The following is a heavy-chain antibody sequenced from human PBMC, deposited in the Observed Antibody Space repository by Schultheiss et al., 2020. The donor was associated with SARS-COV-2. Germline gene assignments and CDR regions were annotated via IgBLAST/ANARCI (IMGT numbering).Heavy chain of an antibody. CDR3: AKDMGVVSEWPYPNS. CDR2: ISYDGSNK. Sequence: GGSLRLSCAASGFIFSSYSMNWVRQAPGKGLEWVAVISYDGSNKYYADSVKGRFTISRDNSKNSLYLQMNSLRTEDTALYYCAKDMGVVSEWPYPNSWGQGTLVTVSS. J-gene: IGHJ4*02. V-gene: IGHV3-30*18. CDR1: GFIFSSYS. D-gene: IGHD3-16*01.